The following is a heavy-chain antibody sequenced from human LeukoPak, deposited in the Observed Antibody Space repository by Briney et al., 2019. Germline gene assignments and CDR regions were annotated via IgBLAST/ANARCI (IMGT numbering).Heavy chain of an antibody. Sequence: PSETLSLTCTVSGGSISSYYWSWIRQPPGKGLEWIGYIFYSGNTNYNPSLKSRVTISVETSKNQFSLKLSSVTAADTAVYYCARHGGQSSGYYYWGQGTLVTVSS. CDR2: IFYSGNT. J-gene: IGHJ4*02. D-gene: IGHD3-22*01. V-gene: IGHV4-59*08. CDR3: ARHGGQSSGYYY. CDR1: GGSISSYY.